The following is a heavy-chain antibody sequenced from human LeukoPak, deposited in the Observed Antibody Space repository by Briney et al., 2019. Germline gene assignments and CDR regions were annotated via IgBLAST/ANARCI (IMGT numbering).Heavy chain of an antibody. D-gene: IGHD3-10*01. CDR1: GGSISSYY. Sequence: TSETLSLTCTVSGGSISSYYWSWIRQPPGEGLEWIGYIYYSGSTNYNPSLKSRVTISVDTSKNQFSLKLSSVTAADTAVYYCARMASSYGSGSSTFDIWGQGTMVTVSS. J-gene: IGHJ3*02. CDR2: IYYSGST. V-gene: IGHV4-59*01. CDR3: ARMASSYGSGSSTFDI.